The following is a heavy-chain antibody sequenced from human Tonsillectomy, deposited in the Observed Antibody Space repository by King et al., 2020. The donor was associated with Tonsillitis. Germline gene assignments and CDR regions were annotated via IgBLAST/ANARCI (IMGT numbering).Heavy chain of an antibody. CDR2: FYYSGGT. J-gene: IGHJ4*02. CDR3: ARRPGGLLTNDFDY. Sequence: LQLQESGPGLVKPSETLSLTCTVSGGSISSNTYYWGWIRQPPGKGLEGIGSFYYSGGTYYNQSLKSRVTISVDTSKNQFSLKLSSVTAADTAVYYCARRPGGLLTNDFDYWGQGPLVTVPS. D-gene: IGHD2-15*01. V-gene: IGHV4-39*07. CDR1: GGSISSNTYY.